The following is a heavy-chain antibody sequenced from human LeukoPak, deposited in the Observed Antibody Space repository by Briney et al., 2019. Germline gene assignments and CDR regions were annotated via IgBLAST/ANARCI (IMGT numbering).Heavy chain of an antibody. D-gene: IGHD2-2*02. CDR3: ARGSRLRIVVVPAAIRSNPFDI. J-gene: IGHJ3*02. CDR1: GGSFSGYY. CDR2: INHSGST. Sequence: SETLSLTCAVYGGSFSGYYWSWIRQPPGKGLEWIGEINHSGSTNYNPSLKSRVTISVDTSKNQFSLKLSSVTAADTAVYYCARGSRLRIVVVPAAIRSNPFDIWGQGTMVTVSS. V-gene: IGHV4-34*01.